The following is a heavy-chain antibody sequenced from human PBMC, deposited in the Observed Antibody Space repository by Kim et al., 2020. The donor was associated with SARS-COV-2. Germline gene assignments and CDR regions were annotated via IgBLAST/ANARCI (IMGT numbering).Heavy chain of an antibody. CDR2: ISSSSYI. CDR3: ARGGYCSSTSCLDY. CDR1: GFTFSSYS. Sequence: GGSLRLSCAASGFTFSSYSMNWVRQAPGKGLEWVSSISSSSYIYYADSVKSRFTISRDNAKNSLYLQMNSLRAEDTAVYYCARGGYCSSTSCLDYWGQGTLVTVSS. V-gene: IGHV3-21*01. J-gene: IGHJ4*02. D-gene: IGHD2-2*01.